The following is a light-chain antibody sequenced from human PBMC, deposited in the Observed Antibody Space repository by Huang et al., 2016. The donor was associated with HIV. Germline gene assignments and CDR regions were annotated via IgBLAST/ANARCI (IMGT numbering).Light chain of an antibody. CDR2: AAS. CDR1: QGISSY. CDR3: QQVNSYPLT. Sequence: IQLTQSPSSLSASVGDSVTITCRASQGISSYLAWYQQNPGKAPKLLIYAASTLQSGVPSRFSGSGSGTDFTLTISSLQPEDFATYYCQQVNSYPLTFGGGTKVEIK. J-gene: IGKJ4*01. V-gene: IGKV1-9*01.